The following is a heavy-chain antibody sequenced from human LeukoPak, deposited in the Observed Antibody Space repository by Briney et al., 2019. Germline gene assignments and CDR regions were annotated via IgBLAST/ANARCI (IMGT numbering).Heavy chain of an antibody. Sequence: PGGSLRLSCAVSGFTFSTYGMSWVRQAPGKGMEWVAFIRYDGSNKLYADSVKGRFTISRDNSKNTLYLHINSLRAEDTAVYYCVKDNPLDYWGQGTLVIVSS. J-gene: IGHJ4*02. V-gene: IGHV3-30*02. CDR1: GFTFSTYG. CDR2: IRYDGSNK. CDR3: VKDNPLDY. D-gene: IGHD1-14*01.